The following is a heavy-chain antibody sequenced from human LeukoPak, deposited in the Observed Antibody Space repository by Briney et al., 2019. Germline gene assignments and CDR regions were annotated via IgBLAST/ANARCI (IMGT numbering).Heavy chain of an antibody. CDR3: ARDETYTSDWQSNHYYYYMDV. V-gene: IGHV4-59*12. Sequence: SETLSLTCTVPGGSISSYYWSWIRQPPGKGLEWIGYISYSGSSNYNPSLKSRVSISVDTSKNHFSLKLSSVTAADTAVYYCARDETYTSDWQSNHYYYYMDVWGKGTTVTVSS. CDR2: ISYSGSS. J-gene: IGHJ6*03. CDR1: GGSISSYY. D-gene: IGHD6-19*01.